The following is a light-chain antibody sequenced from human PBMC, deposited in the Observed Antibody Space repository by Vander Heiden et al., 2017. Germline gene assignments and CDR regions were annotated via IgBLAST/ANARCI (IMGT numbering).Light chain of an antibody. CDR1: QSVRSTD. J-gene: IGKJ1*01. V-gene: IGKV3-20*01. Sequence: EIVLTQSPGTLSLSPGERAIVSCRASQSVRSTDLAWYQQKPGQAPRLLIYGASTRATDIPDRFSGSGSGTVFTLTISRLEPEDFAVYYCQHGDTSLWTFGQGTKVEIK. CDR2: GAS. CDR3: QHGDTSLWT.